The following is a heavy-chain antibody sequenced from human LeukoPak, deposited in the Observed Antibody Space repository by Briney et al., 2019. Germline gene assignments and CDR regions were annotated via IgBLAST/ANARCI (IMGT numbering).Heavy chain of an antibody. Sequence: GGSLRLSCAASGFTFSSYGMHWVRQAPGKGLEWVAFIRYDGSNKYYADSVKGRFTISRDNSKNTLYLQMNSLRADDTAVYYCAKDRVPYSSGWPDYWGQGTLVTVSS. D-gene: IGHD6-19*01. V-gene: IGHV3-30*02. J-gene: IGHJ4*02. CDR3: AKDRVPYSSGWPDY. CDR1: GFTFSSYG. CDR2: IRYDGSNK.